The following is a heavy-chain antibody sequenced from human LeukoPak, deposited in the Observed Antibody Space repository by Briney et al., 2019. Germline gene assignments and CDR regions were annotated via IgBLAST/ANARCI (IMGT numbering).Heavy chain of an antibody. V-gene: IGHV3-7*03. Sequence: GGSLRLSCAASGFTFSNYWMSWVRQAPGKGLEWVANIKEDGSETYYVDSVKGRFTISRDNDKNTLYLQMNSLRAEDTAVYYCEAYGSVWGQGTLVIVSS. CDR2: IKEDGSET. J-gene: IGHJ4*02. D-gene: IGHD3-10*01. CDR3: EAYGSV. CDR1: GFTFSNYW.